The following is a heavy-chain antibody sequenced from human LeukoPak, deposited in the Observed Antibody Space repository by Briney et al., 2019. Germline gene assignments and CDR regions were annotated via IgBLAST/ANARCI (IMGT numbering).Heavy chain of an antibody. D-gene: IGHD4-11*01. Sequence: PSETLSLTCAVYGGSFSGYYWSWIRQPPGKGLEWIGEINHSGSTNYIPSLKSRVTISVDTSKNQFSLKLSSVTAADTAVYYCASLIGRLHAPIYYYYGMDVWGQGTTVTVSS. CDR1: GGSFSGYY. J-gene: IGHJ6*02. CDR2: INHSGST. V-gene: IGHV4-34*01. CDR3: ASLIGRLHAPIYYYYGMDV.